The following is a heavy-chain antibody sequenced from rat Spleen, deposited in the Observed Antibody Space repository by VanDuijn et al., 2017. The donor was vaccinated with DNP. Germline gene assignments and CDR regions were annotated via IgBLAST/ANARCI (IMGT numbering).Heavy chain of an antibody. CDR3: ARQGYYDGYYPYFDY. D-gene: IGHD1-12*03. V-gene: IGHV5-7*01. J-gene: IGHJ2*01. CDR1: GLTFSDYN. Sequence: EVQLVESGGDLVQSGRSLKLSCAASGLTFSDYNMAWVRQAPKKGLEWVATISYEGSSTYYRDSVKGRFTISRDNAKSTLYLQMDSLRSEETATYYCARQGYYDGYYPYFDYWGQGVMVTVSS. CDR2: ISYEGSST.